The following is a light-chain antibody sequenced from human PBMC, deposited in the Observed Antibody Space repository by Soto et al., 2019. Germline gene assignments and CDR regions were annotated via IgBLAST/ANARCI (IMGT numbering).Light chain of an antibody. V-gene: IGLV2-8*01. CDR1: SSDVGGYNY. Sequence: QSALTQPPSASGSPGQSVTISCTGTSSDVGGYNYVSWYQQHLGKAPKLMIYEVSKRPSGVPDRFSGSKSGNTASLTVSGLQAEDEADYYCSSFPGSNNFEFGGGTKLTVL. CDR2: EVS. J-gene: IGLJ2*01. CDR3: SSFPGSNNFE.